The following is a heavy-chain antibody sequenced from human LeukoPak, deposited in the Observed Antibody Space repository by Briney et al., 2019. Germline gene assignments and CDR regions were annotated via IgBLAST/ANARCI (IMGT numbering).Heavy chain of an antibody. CDR2: INPNSGGT. CDR1: GYTFTGYY. V-gene: IGHV1-2*02. J-gene: IGHJ5*02. CDR3: ARDAPIAARPQDNWFDP. D-gene: IGHD6-6*01. Sequence: AASVKVSCKASGYTFTGYYMHWVRQAPGQGLEWMGWINPNSGGTNYAQKFQGRVTMTTDTSTSTAYMELRSLRSDDTAVYYCARDAPIAARPQDNWFDPWGQGTLVTVSS.